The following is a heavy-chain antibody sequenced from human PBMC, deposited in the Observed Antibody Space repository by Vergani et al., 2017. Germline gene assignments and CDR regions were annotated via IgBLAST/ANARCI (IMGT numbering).Heavy chain of an antibody. CDR3: ASYDFWSGYYFDY. CDR2: IYYSGST. CDR1: GGSISSSSYY. J-gene: IGHJ4*02. D-gene: IGHD3-3*01. V-gene: IGHV4-39*01. Sequence: QLQLQESGPGLVKPSETLSLTRTVSGGSISSSSYYWGWIRQPPGKGLEWIGSIYYSGSTYYNPSLKSRVTISVDTSKNQFSLKLSSVTAADTAVYYCASYDFWSGYYFDYWGEGTLVTVSS.